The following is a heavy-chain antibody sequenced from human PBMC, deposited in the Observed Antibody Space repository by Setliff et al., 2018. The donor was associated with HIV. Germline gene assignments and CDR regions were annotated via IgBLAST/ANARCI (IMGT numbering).Heavy chain of an antibody. D-gene: IGHD5-18*01. CDR3: AHKSIQLWSYYAFDI. Sequence: GSGPKLVNPTQTLTLTCTFSGFSLSTSGVGVGWIRQPPGKALEWLARIYWDDDKRYSPSLRSRLTITKDTSKNQVVLTMTNMDPVDTATYYCAHKSIQLWSYYAFDIWGQGTMVTVSS. CDR1: GFSLSTSGVG. V-gene: IGHV2-5*02. CDR2: IYWDDDK. J-gene: IGHJ3*02.